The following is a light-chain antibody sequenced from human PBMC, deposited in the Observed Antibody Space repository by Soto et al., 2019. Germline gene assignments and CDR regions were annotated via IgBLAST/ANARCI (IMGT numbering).Light chain of an antibody. Sequence: DIQMIQSPSSVSASVGDRSSVTCRAIQGISSYLAWYQQKPGKAPKLLIYAASTLQSGVPSRFSGSGSGTESTLTISSLQPEDFATYYCQQLNSYPITFGQGTRLEIK. V-gene: IGKV1-9*01. CDR3: QQLNSYPIT. CDR1: QGISSY. CDR2: AAS. J-gene: IGKJ5*01.